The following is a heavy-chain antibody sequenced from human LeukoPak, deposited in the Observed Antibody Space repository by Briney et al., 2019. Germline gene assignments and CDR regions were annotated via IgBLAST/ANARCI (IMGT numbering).Heavy chain of an antibody. Sequence: ASVNVSCKVSGYTLTVLSMHGVRQARGKGREGMGGFDYEDGETIYAQKLQGRVTMTEDTSTDTAYMELSSLRSEGTAVYYCATWYSSSWSPFDYWGEGTLVSVSS. CDR1: GYTLTVLS. D-gene: IGHD6-13*01. V-gene: IGHV1-24*01. CDR2: FDYEDGET. J-gene: IGHJ4*02. CDR3: ATWYSSSWSPFDY.